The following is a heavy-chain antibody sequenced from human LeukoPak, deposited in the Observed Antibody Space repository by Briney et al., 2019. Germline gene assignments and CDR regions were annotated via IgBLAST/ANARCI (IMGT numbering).Heavy chain of an antibody. CDR2: IYHSGST. V-gene: IGHV4-4*02. CDR3: AGTSKWLAFDY. D-gene: IGHD6-19*01. J-gene: IGHJ4*02. CDR1: SGSLRSSNW. Sequence: PSETLSLTCAVSSGSLRSSNWWSWVRQPPGKGLEWIGEIYHSGSTNYNPSLKSRVTISVDKSKNQFSLKLSSVTAADTAVYYCAGTSKWLAFDYWGQGTLVTVSS.